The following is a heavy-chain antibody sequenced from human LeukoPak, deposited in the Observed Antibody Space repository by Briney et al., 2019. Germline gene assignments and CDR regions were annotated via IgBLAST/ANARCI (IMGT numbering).Heavy chain of an antibody. Sequence: PSETLSLTCTVSGGSISSSSYYWGWIRQPPGKGLEWIGTIYYSGTTYYNPSLKSRITISKDTSKNQFSLNLSSVTAADTAVYYCVRIGDFGDPPHSWGQGTLATVSS. CDR2: IYYSGTT. V-gene: IGHV4-39*01. J-gene: IGHJ4*02. CDR1: GGSISSSSYY. D-gene: IGHD4-17*01. CDR3: VRIGDFGDPPHS.